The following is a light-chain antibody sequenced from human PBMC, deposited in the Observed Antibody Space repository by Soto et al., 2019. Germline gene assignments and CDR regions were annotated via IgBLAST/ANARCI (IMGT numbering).Light chain of an antibody. J-gene: IGLJ1*01. Sequence: QSALTQPASVSGSPGQSITISCTGTSSDVGGYNYVSWYQHRPGEAPNLMIYDVSNRPSGVSNRFSGSKSGNTASLTISGLQPEDEADYYCSSDTTSNTRQIVFGTGTKLTVL. CDR3: SSDTTSNTRQIV. CDR2: DVS. V-gene: IGLV2-14*03. CDR1: SSDVGGYNY.